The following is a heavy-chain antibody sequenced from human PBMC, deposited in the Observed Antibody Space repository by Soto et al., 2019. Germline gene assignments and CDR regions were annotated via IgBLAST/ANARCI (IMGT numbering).Heavy chain of an antibody. V-gene: IGHV3-23*01. J-gene: IGHJ4*02. CDR2: LSGSGGST. D-gene: IGHD3-16*01. CDR3: IKDTTPGGLDY. Sequence: PGGSLRLSCVASGFTFSTYAMNWVRQAPGKGLEWVSALSGSGGSTFYADSVKGRFTISRDNSKNTLFLQMNSLRAEDTAVYYCIKDTTPGGLDYWGRPILVTVSS. CDR1: GFTFSTYA.